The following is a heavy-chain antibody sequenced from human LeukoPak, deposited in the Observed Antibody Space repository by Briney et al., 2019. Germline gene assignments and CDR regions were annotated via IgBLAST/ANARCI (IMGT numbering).Heavy chain of an antibody. CDR2: IYYSGST. D-gene: IGHD2-15*01. Sequence: SETLSLTCTVSGGSISSSSYYWGWIRQPPGKGLEWIGSIYYSGSTYYNPSLKSRVTISVDRSKNQFSLKLSSVTAADPAVYYCAGGDCSGGSCPVDYWGQGTLVTVSS. CDR3: AGGDCSGGSCPVDY. CDR1: GGSISSSSYY. J-gene: IGHJ4*02. V-gene: IGHV4-39*07.